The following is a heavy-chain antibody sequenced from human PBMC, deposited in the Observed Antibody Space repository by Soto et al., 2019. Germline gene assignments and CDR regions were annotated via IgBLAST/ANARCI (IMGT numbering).Heavy chain of an antibody. Sequence: GGSMRLSCAASGFTFSSYAMSWVRQAPGKGLEWVSAISGSGGSTYYADSVKGRFTISRDNSKNTLYLQMDSLRAEDTAVYYCAKVHDLYFDYWGQGTLVTVSS. V-gene: IGHV3-23*01. CDR2: ISGSGGST. CDR1: GFTFSSYA. CDR3: AKVHDLYFDY. J-gene: IGHJ4*02. D-gene: IGHD3-16*01.